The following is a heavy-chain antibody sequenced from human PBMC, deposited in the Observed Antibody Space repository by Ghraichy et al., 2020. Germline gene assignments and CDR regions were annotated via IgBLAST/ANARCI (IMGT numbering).Heavy chain of an antibody. J-gene: IGHJ4*02. CDR2: ITGSGAST. Sequence: GESLNISCAASGFTFKSYGMSWVRQAPGKGLEWVSGITGSGASTYNADSVEGRFYISRDNSKNTLYLQMNSLSVEDTAVYYCAKDQYGATDYWGQGTLVTVSS. V-gene: IGHV3-23*01. CDR3: AKDQYGATDY. CDR1: GFTFKSYG. D-gene: IGHD4-17*01.